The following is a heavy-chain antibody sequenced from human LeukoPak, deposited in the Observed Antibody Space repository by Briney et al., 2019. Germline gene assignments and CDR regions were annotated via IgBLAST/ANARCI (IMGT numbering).Heavy chain of an antibody. J-gene: IGHJ5*02. Sequence: ASVKVSCKASGYTFTVYFIHWVRQAPGQGLEWMGWINPNSGGTNYAQKFQGWVTMTRDTSISTAYMELSRLRSDDTAVYYCAREELRSNWFDPWGQGTLVTVSS. CDR1: GYTFTVYF. V-gene: IGHV1-2*04. CDR3: AREELRSNWFDP. CDR2: INPNSGGT. D-gene: IGHD5-12*01.